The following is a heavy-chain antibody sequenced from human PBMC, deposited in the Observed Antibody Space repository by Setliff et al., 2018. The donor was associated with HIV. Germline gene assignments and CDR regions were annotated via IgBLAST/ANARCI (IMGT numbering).Heavy chain of an antibody. D-gene: IGHD6-19*01. CDR3: ARSPRYSSGWYDSYFDQ. J-gene: IGHJ4*02. V-gene: IGHV1-46*01. CDR1: GYTFTDYY. CDR2: IYPSGGNA. Sequence: ASVKVSCKASGYTFTDYYVHWVRQAPGQGLEWMGVIYPSGGNANYAQKFQGRVTMTRDTSTSTVYMEVNSLRSEDTAVYYCARSPRYSSGWYDSYFDQWGQGTLVTVSS.